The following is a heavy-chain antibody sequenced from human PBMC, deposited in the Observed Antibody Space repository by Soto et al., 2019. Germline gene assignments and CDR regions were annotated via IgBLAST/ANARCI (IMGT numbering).Heavy chain of an antibody. J-gene: IGHJ6*02. Sequence: ASVKVSCKASGYTFTSYDINWVRQVTGQELEWMGWMNPNSGNTGYAQKFQGRVTMTRNTSISTAYMELSSRRSEDTAVDNSTCLPWANYFYFGIDVCGQGNTVTVSS. CDR2: MNPNSGNT. CDR3: TCLPWANYFYFGIDV. D-gene: IGHD7-27*01. V-gene: IGHV1-8*01. CDR1: GYTFTSYD.